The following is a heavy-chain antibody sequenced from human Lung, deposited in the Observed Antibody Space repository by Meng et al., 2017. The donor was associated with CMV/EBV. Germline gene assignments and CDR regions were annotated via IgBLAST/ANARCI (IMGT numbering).Heavy chain of an antibody. CDR3: AREDIAARPDYYYGMDV. V-gene: IGHV4-61*01. CDR1: VGSVSSGSYY. D-gene: IGHD6-6*01. CDR2: IYYSGST. J-gene: IGHJ6*01. Sequence: SQXXSLTXTFSVGSVSSGSYYWSWVRQPPGKGLEWVGYIYYSGSTNYNPSLKRRVTISVDTSKIQFALKLSSMTAADTAVYYCAREDIAARPDYYYGMDVXGQGXTVTVSS.